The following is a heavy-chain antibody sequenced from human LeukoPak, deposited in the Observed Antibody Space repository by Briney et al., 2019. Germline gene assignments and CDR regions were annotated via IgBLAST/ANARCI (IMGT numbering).Heavy chain of an antibody. CDR3: AKGWDNVDV. V-gene: IGHV3-30*04. CDR1: GFTFSSYA. CDR2: ISYDGSNK. J-gene: IGHJ6*04. Sequence: PGGSLRLSCAASGFTFSSYAMHWVRQAPGKGLEWVAVISYDGSNKYYADSVKGRFTISRDNSKNTLYLQMNSLRAEDTAVYYCAKGWDNVDVWGKGTTVTISS. D-gene: IGHD1/OR15-1a*01.